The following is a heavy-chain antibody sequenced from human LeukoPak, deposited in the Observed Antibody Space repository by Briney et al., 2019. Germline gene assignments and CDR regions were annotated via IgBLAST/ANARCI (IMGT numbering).Heavy chain of an antibody. CDR2: INSDGRST. J-gene: IGHJ4*02. V-gene: IGHV3-74*01. CDR1: GFTFSSYW. Sequence: GGSLRLSCAASGFTFSSYWMHWVRQAPGKALVWVSRINSDGRSTTYADSVKGRFTTSRDNAKNTLYLQMNSLRAEDTAVYYCARDIAVARDWGQGTLVTVSS. CDR3: ARDIAVARD. D-gene: IGHD6-19*01.